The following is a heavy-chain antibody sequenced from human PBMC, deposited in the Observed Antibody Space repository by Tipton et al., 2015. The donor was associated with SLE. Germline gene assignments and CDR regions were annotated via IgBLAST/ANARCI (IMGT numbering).Heavy chain of an antibody. V-gene: IGHV4-59*11. CDR3: ASPRVGLDYIWGSYRPRGTFDY. J-gene: IGHJ4*02. Sequence: TLSLTCTVSGDSINSHHWSWIRQPPGKGLEWIGYMYNSGSTKYNPSLKSRVTISVDTSKSQFSLKLSSVTAADTAVYYCASPRVGLDYIWGSYRPRGTFDYWGQGTLVTVSS. CDR1: GDSINSHH. CDR2: MYNSGST. D-gene: IGHD3-16*02.